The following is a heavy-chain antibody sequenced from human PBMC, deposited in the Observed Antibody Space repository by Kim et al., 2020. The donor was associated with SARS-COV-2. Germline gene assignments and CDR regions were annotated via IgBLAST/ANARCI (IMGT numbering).Heavy chain of an antibody. CDR2: IYYSGST. V-gene: IGHV4-61*01. CDR3: ARGGYGSGVDY. J-gene: IGHJ4*02. Sequence: SETLSLTCTVSGGSVSSGSYYWSWIRQPPGKGLEWIGYIYYSGSTNYNPSLKSRVTISVDTSKNQFSLKLSSVTAADTAVYYCARGGYGSGVDYWGQGTLVTVSS. CDR1: GGSVSSGSYY. D-gene: IGHD3-10*01.